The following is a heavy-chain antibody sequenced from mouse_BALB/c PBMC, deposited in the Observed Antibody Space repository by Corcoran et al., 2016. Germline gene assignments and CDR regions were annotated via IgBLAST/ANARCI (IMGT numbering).Heavy chain of an antibody. Sequence: EVQLQQSGAELVKPGASVKLFCTASGFNIKDTYMHWVKQRPEQCLEWIGRIDPANGNTKYDPKFQGKTTITADTSSNTAYRQLSSLTSEDTAFYYCARWDAYFDVWGAGTTVTVS. V-gene: IGHV14-3*02. CDR1: GFNIKDTY. CDR3: ARWDAYFDV. J-gene: IGHJ1*01. CDR2: IDPANGNT. D-gene: IGHD4-1*01.